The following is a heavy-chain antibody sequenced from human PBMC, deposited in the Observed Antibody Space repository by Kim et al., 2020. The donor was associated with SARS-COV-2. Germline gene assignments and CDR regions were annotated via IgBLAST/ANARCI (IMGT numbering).Heavy chain of an antibody. J-gene: IGHJ6*02. CDR2: ISYDEKNK. Sequence: GGSLRLSCAASGFTFNNYGMHWVRQAPGKGLEWVAVISYDEKNKYYVDSVKGRFTISRDNSKNTVYLQMNSLRAGDTAVYYCAKVEYYHSPYYYGMDVWGQGTTVTVSS. D-gene: IGHD1-26*01. V-gene: IGHV3-30*18. CDR1: GFTFNNYG. CDR3: AKVEYYHSPYYYGMDV.